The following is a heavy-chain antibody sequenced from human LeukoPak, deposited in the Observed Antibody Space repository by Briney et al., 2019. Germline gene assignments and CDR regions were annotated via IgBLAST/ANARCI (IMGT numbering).Heavy chain of an antibody. CDR1: GGSISSYY. Sequence: SETLSLTCTVSGGSISSYYWSWIRQPAGKGLEWIGRIYTSGSTNYNPSLKSRVTMSVDASKNQFSLKLSSVTAADTAVYYCARDTYYYDSSGYWADYWGQGTLVTVSS. J-gene: IGHJ4*02. CDR2: IYTSGST. D-gene: IGHD3-22*01. V-gene: IGHV4-4*07. CDR3: ARDTYYYDSSGYWADY.